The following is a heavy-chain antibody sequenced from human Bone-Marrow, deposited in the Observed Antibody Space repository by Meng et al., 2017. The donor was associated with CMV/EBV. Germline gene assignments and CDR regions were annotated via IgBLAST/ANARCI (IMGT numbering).Heavy chain of an antibody. Sequence: SCAASGFTFSNYAMSWVRQAPGKGLEWVAFIRYDGSNKYYADSVKGRFTISRDNSKNTLYLQMNSLRAEDTAVYYCASFGPSSGWFRGPYYFDYWGQGTLVSVSS. D-gene: IGHD6-19*01. V-gene: IGHV3-30*02. J-gene: IGHJ4*02. CDR2: IRYDGSNK. CDR1: GFTFSNYA. CDR3: ASFGPSSGWFRGPYYFDY.